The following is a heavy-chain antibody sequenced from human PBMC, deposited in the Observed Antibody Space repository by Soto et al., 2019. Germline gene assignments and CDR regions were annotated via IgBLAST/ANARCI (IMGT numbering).Heavy chain of an antibody. Sequence: GGLLRLSCAASGFTFSSYAMHWVRQAPGKGLEWVAVISYDGSNKYYADSVKGRFTISRDNSKNTLYLQMNSLRAEDTAVYYCARDIVGAPGFDPWGQGTLVTVSS. J-gene: IGHJ5*02. CDR1: GFTFSSYA. CDR2: ISYDGSNK. V-gene: IGHV3-30-3*01. D-gene: IGHD1-26*01. CDR3: ARDIVGAPGFDP.